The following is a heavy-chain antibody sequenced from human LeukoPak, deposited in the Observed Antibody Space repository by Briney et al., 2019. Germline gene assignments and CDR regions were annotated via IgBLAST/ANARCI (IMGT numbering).Heavy chain of an antibody. D-gene: IGHD3-22*01. CDR2: IYYSGST. CDR3: ARHDSSGQGAFDI. V-gene: IGHV4-39*01. Sequence: SETLSLACTVSGGSIRSSSYYWGWIRQPPGKGLEWIGSIYYSGSTYYNPSLKSRVTISVDTSKNQFSLKLSSVTAADTAVYYCARHDSSGQGAFDIWGQGTMVTVSS. CDR1: GGSIRSSSYY. J-gene: IGHJ3*02.